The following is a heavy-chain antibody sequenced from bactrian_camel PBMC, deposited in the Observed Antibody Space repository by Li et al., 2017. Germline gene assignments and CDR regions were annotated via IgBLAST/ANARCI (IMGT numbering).Heavy chain of an antibody. J-gene: IGHJ6*01. Sequence: VQLVESGGGLVQPGGSLRLSCAASGFTFSAYDMNWVRQAPGKEREGVAATYLGGGPKTYSPSVKGRFTISQDKAKNTIDLQMNGLRLEDTAMYYCASEPPSGDGYCFPVVSAYTAWGQGTQVTVS. CDR1: GFTFSAYD. D-gene: IGHD3*01. CDR2: TYLGGGPK. CDR3: ASEPPSGDGYCFPVVSAYTA. V-gene: IGHV3S40*01.